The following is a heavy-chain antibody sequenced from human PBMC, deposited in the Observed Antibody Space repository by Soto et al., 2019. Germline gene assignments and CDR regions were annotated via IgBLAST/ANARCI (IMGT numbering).Heavy chain of an antibody. CDR3: ARAKRHPGYSSSWYEVYYYGMDV. Sequence: ASVKVSCKASGCTFTSYGISWVRQAPGQGLEWMGWISAYNGNTNYAQKLQGRVTMTTDTSTSTAYMELRSLRSDDTAVYYCARAKRHPGYSSSWYEVYYYGMDVWGQGTTVTVSS. V-gene: IGHV1-18*04. CDR2: ISAYNGNT. CDR1: GCTFTSYG. J-gene: IGHJ6*02. D-gene: IGHD6-13*01.